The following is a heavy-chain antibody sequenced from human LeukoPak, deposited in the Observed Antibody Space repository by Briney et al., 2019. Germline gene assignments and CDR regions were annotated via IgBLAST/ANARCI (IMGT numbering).Heavy chain of an antibody. V-gene: IGHV1-8*01. Sequence: ASVKVSCKASGYTFTSYDINWVRQATGQGLEWMGWMNPNSGNTGYAQKFQGRVTMTRNTSISTAYMELSSLRSEDTAVYYCAGGVYGGNWFDPWGQGTLVTVSS. CDR2: MNPNSGNT. D-gene: IGHD4-23*01. CDR1: GYTFTSYD. CDR3: AGGVYGGNWFDP. J-gene: IGHJ5*02.